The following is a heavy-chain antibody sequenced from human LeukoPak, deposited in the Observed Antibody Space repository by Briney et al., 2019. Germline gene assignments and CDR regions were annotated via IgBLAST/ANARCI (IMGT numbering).Heavy chain of an antibody. CDR1: GFTFSSYG. D-gene: IGHD6-13*01. J-gene: IGHJ4*02. CDR2: IWYDGTNK. V-gene: IGHV3-33*01. CDR3: ARALDSSSWYLDY. Sequence: GGSLRLSCAASGFTFSSYGMHWVRQAPGKGLEWVAVIWYDGTNKYYANSVKGRFTISRDNSKNTLYLQMNSLRAEGTAMYYCARALDSSSWYLDYWGQGTLVTVSS.